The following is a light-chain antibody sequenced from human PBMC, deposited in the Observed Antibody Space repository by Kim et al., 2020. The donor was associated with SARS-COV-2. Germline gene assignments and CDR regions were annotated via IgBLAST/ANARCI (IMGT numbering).Light chain of an antibody. V-gene: IGLV3-1*01. CDR2: QDN. CDR1: KLGETF. CDR3: QAWDSNTAV. Sequence: SVSPGQTASITCSGDKLGETFASWYQQKPGQSPVLLIYQDNKRPAGIPERFSGSNSGDTATLTISGTPAMDEADYFCQAWDSNTAVFGGGTKVTVL. J-gene: IGLJ3*02.